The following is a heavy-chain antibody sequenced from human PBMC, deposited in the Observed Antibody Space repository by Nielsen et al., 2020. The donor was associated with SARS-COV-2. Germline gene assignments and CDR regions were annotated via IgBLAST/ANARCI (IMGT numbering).Heavy chain of an antibody. CDR1: GFTFSSYA. CDR3: AGGADFWSGTQKYYMDV. J-gene: IGHJ6*03. V-gene: IGHV3-74*01. Sequence: GESLKISCAASGFTFSSYAMSWVRQAPGQGLVWVSRINPSGSGTAYADSVKGRFAVSRDNAGNTVALQIHSLRVEDTAVYYCAGGADFWSGTQKYYMDVWGKGTTVIVSS. D-gene: IGHD3-3*01. CDR2: INPSGSGT.